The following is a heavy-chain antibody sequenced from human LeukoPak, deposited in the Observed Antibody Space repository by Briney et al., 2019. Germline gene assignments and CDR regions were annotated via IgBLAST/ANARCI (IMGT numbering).Heavy chain of an antibody. J-gene: IGHJ1*01. CDR1: GFTFSSYA. D-gene: IGHD3-10*01. V-gene: IGHV3-30-3*01. CDR2: ISYDGSNK. CDR3: ARDGARGCWPGQYFQH. Sequence: GGSLRLSCAASGFTFSSYAMHWVRQAPGKGLEWVAVISYDGSNKYYADSVKGRFTISRDNSKNTLYLQMNSLRAEDTAVYYCARDGARGCWPGQYFQHWGQGTLVTVSS.